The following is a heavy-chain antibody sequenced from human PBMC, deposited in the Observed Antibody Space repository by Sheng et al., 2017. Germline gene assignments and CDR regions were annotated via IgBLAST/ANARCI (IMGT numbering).Heavy chain of an antibody. CDR2: IGESGGST. Sequence: EVQLVESGGGLVQPGGSLRLSCAASGFTFSSYAMSWVRQAPGKGLEWVSTIGESGGSTYFADSVKGRFTISRDNSKNSLYLQMSSLRAEDTAVYYCARRSSSWYSFDYWGQGTLVTVSS. V-gene: IGHV3-23*04. CDR3: ARRSSSWYSFDY. D-gene: IGHD6-13*01. J-gene: IGHJ4*02. CDR1: GFTFSSYA.